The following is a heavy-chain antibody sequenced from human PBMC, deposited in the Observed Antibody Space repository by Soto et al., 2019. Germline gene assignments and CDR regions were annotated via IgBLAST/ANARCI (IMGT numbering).Heavy chain of an antibody. CDR2: ISGSGGST. J-gene: IGHJ5*02. V-gene: IGHV3-23*01. Sequence: GWSLRLCCAASGFTFSSYAMSWVRQATGKWLEWVSAISGSGGSTYYAYYVKGRFTISRDNSKNTLYLQMNSLRAEETAVYYCANGRLSGLRFLEWSTNWFDPWGQGTLVTVSS. CDR3: ANGRLSGLRFLEWSTNWFDP. CDR1: GFTFSSYA. D-gene: IGHD3-3*01.